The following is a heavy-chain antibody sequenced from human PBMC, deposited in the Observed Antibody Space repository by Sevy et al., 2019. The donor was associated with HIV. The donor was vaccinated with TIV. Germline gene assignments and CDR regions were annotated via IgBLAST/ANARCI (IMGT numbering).Heavy chain of an antibody. Sequence: GGSLRLSCVASGLTFSSYEMNWVRQAPGKGLEWVSHISNSGTSMYYSDSVKGRFTISRDNARNSLYLQMNSLRAEDTAVYYCARDLPPSATTVAHFDCWGQWTLVTVSS. J-gene: IGHJ4*02. CDR3: ARDLPPSATTVAHFDC. CDR1: GLTFSSYE. V-gene: IGHV3-48*03. CDR2: ISNSGTSM. D-gene: IGHD4-17*01.